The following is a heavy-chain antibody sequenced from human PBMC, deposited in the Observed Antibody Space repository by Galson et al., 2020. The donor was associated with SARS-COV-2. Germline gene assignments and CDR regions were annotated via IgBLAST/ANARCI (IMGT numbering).Heavy chain of an antibody. V-gene: IGHV3-64D*06. CDR1: GFTLENYA. CDR2: ISNNAGSI. J-gene: IGHJ4*02. CDR3: VKAREAGFYLDRNKYYFDS. Sequence: GGSLRLSCSASGFTLENYAIHWVRQAPGKGLEYVSGISNNAGSIYYVDSVRGRFTISRDNSKNRLSLQMSSLRADDTAVYYCVKAREAGFYLDRNKYYFDSWGQGTLVTVSS. D-gene: IGHD6-19*01.